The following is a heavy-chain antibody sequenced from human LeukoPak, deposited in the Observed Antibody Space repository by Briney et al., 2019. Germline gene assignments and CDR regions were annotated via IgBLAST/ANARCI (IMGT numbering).Heavy chain of an antibody. J-gene: IGHJ4*02. CDR2: INYNGDT. Sequence: SETLSLTCAVYGGSFSGYYWSWIRQPPEKGMQWIGEINYNGDTNYNPSLKSRVTISVDTSKNQFSLKLSSVTAADTAVYYCARGGRYSSGWYEIYYYFDYWGQGTLVTVSS. D-gene: IGHD6-19*01. CDR3: ARGGRYSSGWYEIYYYFDY. CDR1: GGSFSGYY. V-gene: IGHV4-34*01.